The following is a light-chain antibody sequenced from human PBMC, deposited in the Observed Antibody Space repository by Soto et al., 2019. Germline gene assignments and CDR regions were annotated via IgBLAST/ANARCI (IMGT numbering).Light chain of an antibody. CDR3: QRRSNWPLT. CDR2: DAS. CDR1: QSVSSY. J-gene: IGKJ4*01. V-gene: IGKV3-11*01. Sequence: EIVLTQSPATLSLSPGERATLSCRASQSVSSYLAWYQQKPGQAPRLLIYDASNRATGIPARFSGSGSGTDFTLPFSSLEPEDFAVYYGQRRSNWPLTFGGGTRVDIK.